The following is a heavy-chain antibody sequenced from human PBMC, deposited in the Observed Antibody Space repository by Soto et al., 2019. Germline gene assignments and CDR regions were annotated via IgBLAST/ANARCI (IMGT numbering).Heavy chain of an antibody. CDR1: GGSISSGGYY. D-gene: IGHD6-6*01. CDR2: IYHSGST. J-gene: IGHJ4*02. V-gene: IGHV4-31*03. CDR3: ARGLGSSPRRGGLGRIRPSYYFDY. Sequence: PSETLSLTCTVSGGSISSGGYYWSWIRQHPGKGLEWIGYIYHSGSTNYNPSLKSRVTISVDTSKNQFSLRLSSVTAADTAVYYCARGLGSSPRRGGLGRIRPSYYFDYWGQGTLVTVSS.